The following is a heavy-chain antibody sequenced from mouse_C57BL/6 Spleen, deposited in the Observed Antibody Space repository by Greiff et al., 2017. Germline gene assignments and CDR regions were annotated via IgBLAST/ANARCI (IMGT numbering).Heavy chain of an antibody. V-gene: IGHV2-6-1*01. Sequence: VKLMESGPGLVAPSQSLSITCTVSGFSFTSYGVHWVRQPPGKGLEWLVVIWSDGSTTSNSALKSRLSISKYNTKSQVFLKMNRLQTDDTAMYYCARHSKLLYAMDYWGQGTSVTVSS. J-gene: IGHJ4*01. CDR1: GFSFTSYG. CDR2: IWSDGST. CDR3: ARHSKLLYAMDY. D-gene: IGHD1-1*01.